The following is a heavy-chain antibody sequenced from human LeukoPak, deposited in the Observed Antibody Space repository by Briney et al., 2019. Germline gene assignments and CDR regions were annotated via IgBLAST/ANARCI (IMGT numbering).Heavy chain of an antibody. V-gene: IGHV1-2*02. CDR1: GYAFTGYY. D-gene: IGHD5-24*01. CDR2: INPNSGGT. CDR3: ARDRDGYNFIDY. Sequence: GASVKVSCKASGYAFTGYYMHWVRQAPGQGLEWMGWINPNSGGTNYAQKFQGRVTMTRDTSISTAYMELSRLRSDDTAVYYCARDRDGYNFIDYWGQGTLVTVSS. J-gene: IGHJ4*02.